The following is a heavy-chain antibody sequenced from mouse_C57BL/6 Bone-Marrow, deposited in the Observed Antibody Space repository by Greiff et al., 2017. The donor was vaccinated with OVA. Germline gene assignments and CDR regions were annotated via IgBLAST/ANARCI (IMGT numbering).Heavy chain of an antibody. CDR3: ARPGGSSTWFAY. J-gene: IGHJ3*01. Sequence: LVESGGGLVQPGGSLKLSCAASGFTFSDYYMYWVRQTPEKRLEWVAYISNGGGSTYYPDTVKGRFTISRDNAKNTLYLQMSRLKSEDTAMYYCARPGGSSTWFAYWGQGTLVTVSA. CDR2: ISNGGGST. CDR1: GFTFSDYY. D-gene: IGHD1-1*01. V-gene: IGHV5-12*01.